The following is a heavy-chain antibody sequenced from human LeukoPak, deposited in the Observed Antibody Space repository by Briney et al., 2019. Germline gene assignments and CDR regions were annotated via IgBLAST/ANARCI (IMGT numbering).Heavy chain of an antibody. CDR2: VLDNTDFA. CDR3: ARERTGSYKPYYFDC. Sequence: GGSLRLSCSASGITLMSYTIHWLRRAPGRGLEWLTLVLDNTDFAYHADSVKGRFIISRDTSKNVVYLQMNSLRPEDTAVYYCARERTGSYKPYYFDCWGQGTLVTVSS. CDR1: GITLMSYT. J-gene: IGHJ4*02. D-gene: IGHD1-26*01. V-gene: IGHV3-30-3*01.